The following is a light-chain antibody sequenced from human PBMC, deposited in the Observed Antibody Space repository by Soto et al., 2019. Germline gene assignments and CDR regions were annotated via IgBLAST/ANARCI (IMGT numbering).Light chain of an antibody. Sequence: QISLSPSTLSASVGDRVTITCRASQSISSWLAWYQQKPGKPPTLLIYTASSLQSGVPSRFSGGGSGTEFTLTISSLQPEDFATYYCQQVNSYPLTFGGGTKVDIK. V-gene: IGKV1-5*01. CDR2: TAS. CDR1: QSISSW. J-gene: IGKJ4*01. CDR3: QQVNSYPLT.